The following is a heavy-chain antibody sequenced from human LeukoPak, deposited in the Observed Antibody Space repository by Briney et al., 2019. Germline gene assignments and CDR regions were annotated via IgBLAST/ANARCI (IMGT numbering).Heavy chain of an antibody. CDR1: GYTFTSYG. CDR2: ISAYNGNT. D-gene: IGHD1-26*01. CDR3: ARVVGGSHLGPWFDP. V-gene: IGHV1-18*01. Sequence: GASVKVSCKASGYTFTSYGISWVRQAPGQGLEWMGWISAYNGNTNYAQKLQGRVTMTTDTSTSTAYMELRSLRSDDTAVYYCARVVGGSHLGPWFDPWGQGTLVTVSS. J-gene: IGHJ5*02.